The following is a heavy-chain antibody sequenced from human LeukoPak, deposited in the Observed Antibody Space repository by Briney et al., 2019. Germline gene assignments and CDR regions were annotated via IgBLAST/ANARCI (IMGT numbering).Heavy chain of an antibody. CDR3: ARAPQRYDSSGYLSPDAFDI. Sequence: ASVKVSCKASGYTFTGYYMHWVRQAPGQGLEWMGWINPNSGGTNYAQKFQGTVTMTRDASLSTAYMELSRLRSDDTAVYYCARAPQRYDSSGYLSPDAFDIWGQGTMVTVSS. CDR2: INPNSGGT. J-gene: IGHJ3*02. CDR1: GYTFTGYY. V-gene: IGHV1-2*02. D-gene: IGHD3-22*01.